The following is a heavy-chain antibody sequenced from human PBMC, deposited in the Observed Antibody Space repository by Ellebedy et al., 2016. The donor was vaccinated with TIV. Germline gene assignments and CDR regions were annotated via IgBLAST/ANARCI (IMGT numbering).Heavy chain of an antibody. CDR1: GGTFSGYA. D-gene: IGHD1-7*01. V-gene: IGHV1-3*01. Sequence: ASVKVSCXASGGTFSGYAIHWVRKAPGQRLEWMGWINAGNGNTKYSQKFQGRVTITRDTSASTAYMDLSSLRSDDTAVYYCARDLGTIYFDYWGQGTLVTVSS. J-gene: IGHJ4*02. CDR2: INAGNGNT. CDR3: ARDLGTIYFDY.